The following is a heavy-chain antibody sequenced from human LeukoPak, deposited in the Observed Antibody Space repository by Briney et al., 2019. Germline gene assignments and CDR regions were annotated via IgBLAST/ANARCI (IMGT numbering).Heavy chain of an antibody. V-gene: IGHV3-30*03. CDR2: ISYDGSNK. CDR1: GFTFSSYG. Sequence: GGSLRLSCAASGFTFSSYGMHWVRQAPGKGLEWVAVISYDGSNKYYADSVKGRFTTSRDNSKNTLYLQMNSLRAEDTAVYYCARGYGENDYWGQGTLVTVSS. CDR3: ARGYGENDY. D-gene: IGHD4-17*01. J-gene: IGHJ4*02.